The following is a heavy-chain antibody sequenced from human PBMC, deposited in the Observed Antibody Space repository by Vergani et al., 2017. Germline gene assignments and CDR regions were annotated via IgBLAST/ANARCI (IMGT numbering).Heavy chain of an antibody. D-gene: IGHD1-26*01. CDR3: ARDSRGSYYFEI. CDR2: ISSSSSTI. Sequence: EVQLVESGGGLVQPGGSLRLSCAASGFTFSSYSMNWVRQAPGKGLEWVSYISSSSSTIYYADSVKGRFTISRDNAKNSLYLQMNSLRAEDTAVYYCARDSRGSYYFEIWGQGTMVTVSS. J-gene: IGHJ3*02. V-gene: IGHV3-48*01. CDR1: GFTFSSYS.